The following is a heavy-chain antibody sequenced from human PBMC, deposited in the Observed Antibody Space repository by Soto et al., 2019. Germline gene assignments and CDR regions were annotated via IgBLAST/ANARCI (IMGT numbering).Heavy chain of an antibody. CDR1: GGPMSSAPYC. D-gene: IGHD6-13*01. CDR3: ARRIANHDDFDS. CDR2: LCFTGNT. V-gene: IGHV4-39*01. Sequence: QLQLQESGPGLVKPSETLSLTCTVSGGPMSSAPYCCDWIRQTPGKGLDWIGTLCFTGNTYFSPSLKSRVTMSVDSSKKQFSLKLSTVTAADTAVYYCARRIANHDDFDSWGQGTLVTVSS. J-gene: IGHJ4*02.